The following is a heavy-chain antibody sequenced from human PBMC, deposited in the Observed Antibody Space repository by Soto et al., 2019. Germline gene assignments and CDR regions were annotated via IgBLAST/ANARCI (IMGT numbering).Heavy chain of an antibody. CDR1: GYTFTSYA. V-gene: IGHV1-3*01. CDR2: INAGNGNT. CDR3: ARATLYYDILTGLYAFDI. D-gene: IGHD3-9*01. Sequence: ASVKVSCKASGYTFTSYAMHWVRQAPGQRLEWMGWINAGNGNTKYSQKFQGRVTITRDTSASTAYMELSSLISEDTALYYCARATLYYDILTGLYAFDIWGQGTMVTVSS. J-gene: IGHJ3*02.